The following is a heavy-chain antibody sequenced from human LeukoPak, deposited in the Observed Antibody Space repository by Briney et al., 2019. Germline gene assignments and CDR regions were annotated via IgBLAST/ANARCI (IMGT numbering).Heavy chain of an antibody. Sequence: GGSLRLSCAASGFTVSSYGMHWVRQAPGKGLEWVAVISYDGSNKYYADSVKGRFTISRDNSKNTLYLQMNSLRAEDTAVYYCAKELKYSSSSLFDYWGQRTLVTVSS. CDR3: AKELKYSSSSLFDY. D-gene: IGHD6-6*01. J-gene: IGHJ4*02. V-gene: IGHV3-30*18. CDR2: ISYDGSNK. CDR1: GFTVSSYG.